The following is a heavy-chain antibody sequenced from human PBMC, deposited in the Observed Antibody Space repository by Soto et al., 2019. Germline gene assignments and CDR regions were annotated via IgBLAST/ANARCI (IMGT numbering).Heavy chain of an antibody. D-gene: IGHD1-7*01. J-gene: IGHJ5*02. V-gene: IGHV4-31*03. CDR1: GGSISSGGYY. CDR3: ARVLLELHPPSNWFDP. CDR2: IYYSGST. Sequence: SETLSLTCTVSGGSISSGGYYWSWIRQHPGKGLEWIGYIYYSGSTYYNPSLKSRVTISVDTSKNQFSLKLSSVTAADTAVYYCARVLLELHPPSNWFDPWGQGTLVTVSS.